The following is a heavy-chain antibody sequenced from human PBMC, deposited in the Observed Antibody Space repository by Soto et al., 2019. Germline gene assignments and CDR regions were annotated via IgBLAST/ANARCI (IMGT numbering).Heavy chain of an antibody. CDR3: ASSGHSGFNRDY. J-gene: IGHJ4*02. V-gene: IGHV3-30-3*01. CDR1: GFTFSSYA. D-gene: IGHD5-12*01. Sequence: QVQLVESGGGVVQPGRSLRLSCAASGFTFSSYAMHWVRQAPGKGLEWVAVISYDGSNKYYADSVKGRFTISRDNSKNTLYLQMNSLRAEDTAVYYCASSGHSGFNRDYWGQGTLVTVSS. CDR2: ISYDGSNK.